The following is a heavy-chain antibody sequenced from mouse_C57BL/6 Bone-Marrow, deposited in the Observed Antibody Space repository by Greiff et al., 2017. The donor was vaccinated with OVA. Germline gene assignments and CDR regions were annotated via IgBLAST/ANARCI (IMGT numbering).Heavy chain of an antibody. D-gene: IGHD1-1*01. J-gene: IGHJ4*01. CDR2: IWTGGGT. V-gene: IGHV2-9-1*01. Sequence: VQRVESGPGLVAPSQSLSITCTVSGFSLTSYAISWVRQPPGKGLEWLGVIWTGGGTNYNSALKSRLSISKDNSKSQVFLKMNSLQTDDTARYYCARNYYGSSFYYYAMDYWGQGTSVTVSS. CDR3: ARNYYGSSFYYYAMDY. CDR1: GFSLTSYA.